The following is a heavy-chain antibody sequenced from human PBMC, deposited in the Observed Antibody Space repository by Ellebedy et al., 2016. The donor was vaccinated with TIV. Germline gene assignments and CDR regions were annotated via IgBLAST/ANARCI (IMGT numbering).Heavy chain of an antibody. Sequence: GESLKISCAASGFSFTNHAMTWVRQAPGKGLEWVSAISGSGDITHYADSVRGRFTISRDNSKNTLYLQMNSLRAEDTAVYYCAKTYYFDSIGYYPTFDYWGQGTLVTVSS. CDR1: GFSFTNHA. J-gene: IGHJ4*02. CDR3: AKTYYFDSIGYYPTFDY. CDR2: ISGSGDIT. V-gene: IGHV3-23*01. D-gene: IGHD3-22*01.